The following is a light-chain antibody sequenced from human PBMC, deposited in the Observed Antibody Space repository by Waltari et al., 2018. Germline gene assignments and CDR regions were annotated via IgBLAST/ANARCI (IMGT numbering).Light chain of an antibody. Sequence: QSVLTQPPSVSAAPGQRVTIPCSGGHSNIGNNYVSWYRQFPGTAPKLLIYEDSGRPSGVPGRFSGSKSGTSATLDIPGLQAGDEADYYCGTWDSSLSGAVFGGGTHLTVL. CDR3: GTWDSSLSGAV. CDR2: EDS. V-gene: IGLV1-51*02. CDR1: HSNIGNNY. J-gene: IGLJ7*01.